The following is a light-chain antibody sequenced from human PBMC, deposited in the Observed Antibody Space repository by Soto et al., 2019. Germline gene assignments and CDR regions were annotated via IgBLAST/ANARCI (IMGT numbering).Light chain of an antibody. Sequence: VQMTQSPSSLSVSEGDRVTITCGASQDVYTFLAWYRQRPGRAPELLIYDASTLQAGVPSRFSGDGFGTHFILTISSLQPEDVATYYCQHYNKAPWTFGQGTKV. V-gene: IGKV1-27*01. CDR1: QDVYTF. J-gene: IGKJ1*01. CDR2: DAS. CDR3: QHYNKAPWT.